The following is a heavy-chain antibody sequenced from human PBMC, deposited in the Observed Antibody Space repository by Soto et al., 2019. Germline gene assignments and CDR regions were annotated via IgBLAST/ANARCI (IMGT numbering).Heavy chain of an antibody. J-gene: IGHJ4*02. Sequence: PGESLKISCKGSGYSFSSYWIGWVRQMPGKGLEWMGVIYPGDSDTRYSPSFQGQVTISADKSISTAYLQWSSLKASDTAMYYCERRVYDSADYFLDSWGQGTPVTVSS. CDR3: ERRVYDSADYFLDS. CDR1: GYSFSSYW. D-gene: IGHD3-22*01. CDR2: IYPGDSDT. V-gene: IGHV5-51*01.